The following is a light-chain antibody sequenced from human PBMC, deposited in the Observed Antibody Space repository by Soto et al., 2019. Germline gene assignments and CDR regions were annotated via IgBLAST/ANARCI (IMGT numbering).Light chain of an antibody. CDR3: CSYTSSSRHV. Sequence: QSALTQPASVSGSHGQSITISCTGTSSDRGGYNFVSWYQHHPGKAPKLMMYQVSTRPSGVSNRCSGSKSGNTASLTISGLLAEDEADDYGCSYTSSSRHVSGNGAKLTVL. J-gene: IGLJ1*01. CDR1: SSDRGGYNF. CDR2: QVS. V-gene: IGLV2-14*01.